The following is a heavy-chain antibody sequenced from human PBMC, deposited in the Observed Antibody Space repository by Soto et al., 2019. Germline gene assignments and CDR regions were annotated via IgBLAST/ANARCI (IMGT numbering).Heavy chain of an antibody. CDR2: MNPNSGNT. V-gene: IGHV1-8*01. CDR1: GYTFTSYD. J-gene: IGHJ6*02. D-gene: IGHD3-16*02. CDR3: ARGLAYYDXVWGSYRQWYYYYGMDV. Sequence: ASVKVSCKASGYTFTSYDINWVRQATGQGLEWMGWMNPNSGNTGYAQKFQGRVTMTRNTSISTAYMELSSLRSEDTAVYYCARGLAYYDXVWGSYRQWYYYYGMDVWGQGTTVTVSS.